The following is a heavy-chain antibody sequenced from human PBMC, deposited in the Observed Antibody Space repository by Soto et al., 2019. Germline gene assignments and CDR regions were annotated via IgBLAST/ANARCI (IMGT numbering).Heavy chain of an antibody. D-gene: IGHD2-2*01. CDR1: GGTFSSYA. Sequence: SVKVSCKASGGTFSSYAISWVRQAPGQGLEWMGGIIPIFGTANYAQKFQGRVTITADESTSTAYMELSSLRSEDTAVYYCAFALGYCSSISCFEPGGGDYWGQGTLVTVSS. CDR3: AFALGYCSSISCFEPGGGDY. CDR2: IIPIFGTA. V-gene: IGHV1-69*13. J-gene: IGHJ4*02.